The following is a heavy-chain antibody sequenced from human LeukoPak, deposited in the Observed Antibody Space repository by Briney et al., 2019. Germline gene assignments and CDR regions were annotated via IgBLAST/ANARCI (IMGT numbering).Heavy chain of an antibody. Sequence: GGSLRLSCAASGFTFSSYSMNWVRQAPGKGLEWVSYISSSSSTIYYADSVKGRFTISRDNSKNSLYLQMNSLRAEDTAVYYCARDSYYYDSSGYDELEAFDYWGQGTLVTVSS. CDR3: ARDSYYYDSSGYDELEAFDY. V-gene: IGHV3-48*01. J-gene: IGHJ4*02. CDR2: ISSSSSTI. CDR1: GFTFSSYS. D-gene: IGHD3-22*01.